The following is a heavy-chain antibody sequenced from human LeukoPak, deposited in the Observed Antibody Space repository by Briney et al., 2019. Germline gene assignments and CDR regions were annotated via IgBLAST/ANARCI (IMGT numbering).Heavy chain of an antibody. CDR3: VVVVEPPDSDGFDV. CDR1: GFTFGNSW. Sequence: GGSLRLSCAASGFTFGNSWVHWVRQAPGKGLVWVPLINADGSTATYADSVKGRFTITRDNARNTLSLQMNSLTIEDTAVYYCVVVVEPPDSDGFDVWGQGTMITVSS. V-gene: IGHV3-74*01. D-gene: IGHD1-14*01. CDR2: INADGSTA. J-gene: IGHJ3*01.